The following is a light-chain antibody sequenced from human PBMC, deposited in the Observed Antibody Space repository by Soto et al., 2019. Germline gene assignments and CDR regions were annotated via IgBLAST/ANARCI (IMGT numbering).Light chain of an antibody. CDR1: QSVSVNF. CDR2: GAS. CDR3: QQYGSSSWT. J-gene: IGKJ1*01. V-gene: IGKV3-20*01. Sequence: EIVLTQSPGTLSLSPGERATLSCRASQSVSVNFLAWYQQKPGQAPRLLIHGASNRATGIPARFSGSGSGTDFTLTISRLEPEDFAVYHCQQYGSSSWTFGQGTKVDIK.